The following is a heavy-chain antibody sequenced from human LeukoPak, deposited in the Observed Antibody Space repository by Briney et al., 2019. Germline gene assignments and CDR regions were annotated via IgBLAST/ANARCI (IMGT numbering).Heavy chain of an antibody. D-gene: IGHD1-26*01. J-gene: IGHJ4*02. CDR1: GFTFSSYS. CDR2: ISSSSSYI. CDR3: VRDEGGYSGTYYGYFDY. V-gene: IGHV3-21*04. Sequence: GGSLRLSCAASGFTFSSYSMNWVRQAPGKGLEWVSSISSSSSYIYYADSVKGRFTISRDNAKNSLYLQMNSLRAGDTAVYYCVRDEGGYSGTYYGYFDYWGQGTLVIVSS.